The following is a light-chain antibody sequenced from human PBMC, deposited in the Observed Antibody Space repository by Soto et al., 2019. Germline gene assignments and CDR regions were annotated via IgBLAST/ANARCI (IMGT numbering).Light chain of an antibody. J-gene: IGKJ5*01. CDR2: DAS. V-gene: IGKV3D-15*01. CDR3: QQYNNWPIT. CDR1: QSVSRN. Sequence: EIVLTQSPATLSVSPGERATLSCRATQSVSRNLAWYQQKPGQAPRLLIYDASTRATGTPVRFSGSGTGTKFTLSISSLQPEDFAVYSCQQYNNWPITFGQGTRLEIK.